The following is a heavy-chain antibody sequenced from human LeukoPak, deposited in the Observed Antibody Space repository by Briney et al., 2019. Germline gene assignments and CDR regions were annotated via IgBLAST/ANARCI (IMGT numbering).Heavy chain of an antibody. V-gene: IGHV3-23*01. CDR1: GFTFSSYA. J-gene: IGHJ4*02. CDR2: ISGSGGST. D-gene: IGHD3-22*01. Sequence: HTGGSLRLSCAASGFTFSSYAMSWVRQAPGKGLEWVSAISGSGGSTYYADSVKGRFTISRDNSKNTLYLQMNSLRAEDTAVYYCAKDDPRGADYYDSSGYCTVNDYWGQGTLVTVSS. CDR3: AKDDPRGADYYDSSGYCTVNDY.